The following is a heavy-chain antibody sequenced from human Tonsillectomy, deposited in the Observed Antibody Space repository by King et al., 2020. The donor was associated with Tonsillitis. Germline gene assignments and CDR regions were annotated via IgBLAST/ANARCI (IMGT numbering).Heavy chain of an antibody. Sequence: VQLVESGGGVVQPGRSLKLSCAASGFIFDDYAMHWVRQAPGKGLEWVSGISWKSGTIVYADSVKGRFTISRDNAKNSLALLMNSLRPEDSAFYYCEKGGFGDGVTLEYFDAWGQGTLVTVSS. CDR3: EKGGFGDGVTLEYFDA. CDR2: ISWKSGTI. J-gene: IGHJ5*02. D-gene: IGHD3-10*01. CDR1: GFIFDDYA. V-gene: IGHV3-9*01.